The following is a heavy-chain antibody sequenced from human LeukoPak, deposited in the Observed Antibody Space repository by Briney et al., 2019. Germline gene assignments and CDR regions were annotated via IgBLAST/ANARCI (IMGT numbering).Heavy chain of an antibody. V-gene: IGHV3-23*01. CDR3: AKDPRYCSSTSCTDY. J-gene: IGHJ4*02. CDR2: ISGSGGST. D-gene: IGHD2-2*01. CDR1: GFTFSSYA. Sequence: GGSLRLSCAASGFTFSSYAMSWVRQAPGKGLEWVSAISGSGGSTYYADSVKGRFTISRDNSKNTLYLQMSSLRAEDTAVYYCAKDPRYCSSTSCTDYWGQGTLVTVSS.